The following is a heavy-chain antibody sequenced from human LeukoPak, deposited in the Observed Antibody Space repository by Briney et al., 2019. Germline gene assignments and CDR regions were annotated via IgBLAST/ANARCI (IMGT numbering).Heavy chain of an antibody. J-gene: IGHJ3*02. CDR2: ISPYNANT. V-gene: IGHV1-18*01. D-gene: IGHD6-13*01. Sequence: ASVKVSCKASGYTFTTYGISWVRQAPGEGLERMGWISPYNANTKYAQNLQGRVTLTTDTSTSTAYMELRSLRSDDTAVYYCAREMPAAAGSDAFDIWGQGTRVTVSS. CDR1: GYTFTTYG. CDR3: AREMPAAAGSDAFDI.